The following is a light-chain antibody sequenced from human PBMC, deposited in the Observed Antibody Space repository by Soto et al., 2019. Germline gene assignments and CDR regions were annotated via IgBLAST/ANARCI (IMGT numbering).Light chain of an antibody. J-gene: IGLJ2*01. Sequence: QSVLTQPPSVSGAPGQRVTISCTGSSSNIGAGYDVHWYQQLPGTAPKLLIYGNSNRPSGVPDRFSGSKSSTSASLAITGLQVEDEADYYCTSYDSSLSGSVFGGGTKLTVL. CDR1: SSNIGAGYD. CDR2: GNS. V-gene: IGLV1-40*01. CDR3: TSYDSSLSGSV.